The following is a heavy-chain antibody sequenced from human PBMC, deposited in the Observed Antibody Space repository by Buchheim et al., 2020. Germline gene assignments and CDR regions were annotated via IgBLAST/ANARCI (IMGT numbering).Heavy chain of an antibody. CDR1: GGTFSSYA. D-gene: IGHD5-18*01. CDR2: IIPIFGTA. J-gene: IGHJ6*02. V-gene: IGHV1-69*06. CDR3: ASRITRWRTSVTFRYYYYGMDV. Sequence: QVQLVQSGAEVKKPGSSVKVSCKASGGTFSSYAISWVRQAPGQGLEWMGGIIPIFGTANYAQKFQGRVTITADKSTSPAYMELCSLRTKDTAVYYSASRITRWRTSVTFRYYYYGMDVWGQGTT.